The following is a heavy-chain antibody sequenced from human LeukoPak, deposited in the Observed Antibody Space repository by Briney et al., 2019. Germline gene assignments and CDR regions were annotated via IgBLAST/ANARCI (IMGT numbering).Heavy chain of an antibody. J-gene: IGHJ5*02. V-gene: IGHV3-49*03. CDR3: TRHVGGSGWYLTGWFDP. D-gene: IGHD6-19*01. CDR2: IRVKAYGGTT. Sequence: PGGSLRLSCAASGFSVSDNYMSWFRQAPGKGLEWVGFIRVKAYGGTTEYAASVKGKFTISRDDSKSIAYLQMNSLKTEDTAVYYCTRHVGGSGWYLTGWFDPWGQGTLVTVSS. CDR1: GFSVSDNY.